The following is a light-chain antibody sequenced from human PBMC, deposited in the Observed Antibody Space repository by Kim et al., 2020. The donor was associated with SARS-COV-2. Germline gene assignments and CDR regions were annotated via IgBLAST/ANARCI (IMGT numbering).Light chain of an antibody. J-gene: IGLJ2*01. Sequence: GRTFTISCTGTSSDVGGNNYFSWYQQHPGNAPNLMIYDDSKRPSGVSKRFAGSKSGNTASLTISGLPAEDEADYYGSSYKSSSTVVFGGGTQLTVL. CDR1: SSDVGGNNY. CDR3: SSYKSSSTVV. V-gene: IGLV2-14*04. CDR2: DDS.